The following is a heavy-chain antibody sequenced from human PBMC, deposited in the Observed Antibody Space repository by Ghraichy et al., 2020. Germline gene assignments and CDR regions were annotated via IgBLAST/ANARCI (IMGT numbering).Heavy chain of an antibody. D-gene: IGHD3-22*01. CDR3: ARQMVDYDSSGYPDAFDI. Sequence: SETLSLTCTVSGGSISSNSYYWGWIRQPPGKGLEWIGTIYYSGNTYYNPSLKSRVNISVDTSKNQFSLRLSSVTAADTAVHYCARQMVDYDSSGYPDAFDIWGQGTMVIVSS. V-gene: IGHV4-39*01. CDR1: GGSISSNSYY. CDR2: IYYSGNT. J-gene: IGHJ3*02.